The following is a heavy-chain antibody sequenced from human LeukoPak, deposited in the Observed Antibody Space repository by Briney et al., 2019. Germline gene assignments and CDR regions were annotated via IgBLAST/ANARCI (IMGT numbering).Heavy chain of an antibody. CDR3: ARANYGDYGGAYFDY. D-gene: IGHD4-17*01. J-gene: IGHJ4*02. CDR1: GGTFSSYA. V-gene: IGHV1-2*02. CDR2: INPNSGGT. Sequence: ASVKVSCKASGGTFSSYAISWVRQAPGQGLEWMGWINPNSGGTNYAQRFQGRVTMTRDTSISTAYMELSRLRSDDTAVYYCARANYGDYGGAYFDYWGQGTLVTVSS.